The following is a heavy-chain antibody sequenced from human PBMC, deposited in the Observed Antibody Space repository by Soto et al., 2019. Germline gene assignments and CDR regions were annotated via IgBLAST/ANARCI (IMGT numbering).Heavy chain of an antibody. J-gene: IGHJ6*02. D-gene: IGHD2-2*01. CDR2: ISSSSRIA. V-gene: IGHV3-48*02. CDR3: ARDQDIVVAPGAYGMDV. CDR1: GFIFRSYS. Sequence: GGSLRLSCAASGFIFRSYSLNWVRQVPGKGLEWLSYISSSSRIAYYADSVKGRFTVSRDNAKNSLYLQMNSLRDEDTAVYYCARDQDIVVAPGAYGMDVWGQGTTVTVSS.